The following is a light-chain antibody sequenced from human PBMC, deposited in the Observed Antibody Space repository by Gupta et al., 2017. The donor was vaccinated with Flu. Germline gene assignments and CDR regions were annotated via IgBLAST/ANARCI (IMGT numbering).Light chain of an antibody. CDR1: SSNIGAGYD. J-gene: IGLJ3*02. CDR3: QSYDTSLSGV. Sequence: QSVLTQPPSVSGAPGQRVTISCTGSSSNIGAGYDVYWYQQLPGTAPKLLIYNNGNRPSGVPDRFSGSKSGTSASLAITGLQAEDEADYYCQSYDTSLSGVFGGGTELTVL. V-gene: IGLV1-40*01. CDR2: NNG.